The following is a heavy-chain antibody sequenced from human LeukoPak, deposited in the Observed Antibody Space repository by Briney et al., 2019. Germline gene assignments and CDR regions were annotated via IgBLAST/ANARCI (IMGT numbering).Heavy chain of an antibody. CDR2: FDPEDGET. Sequence: ASVKVSCKVSGYTLTELSMHWVRQAPGKGLEWMGGFDPEDGETIYAQKFQGRVTMTEDTSTDTAYMEMSRLRSEDTAVYYCATDRLLRFGEVGGYMDVWGKGTTVTVSS. D-gene: IGHD3-10*01. CDR1: GYTLTELS. CDR3: ATDRLLRFGEVGGYMDV. V-gene: IGHV1-24*01. J-gene: IGHJ6*03.